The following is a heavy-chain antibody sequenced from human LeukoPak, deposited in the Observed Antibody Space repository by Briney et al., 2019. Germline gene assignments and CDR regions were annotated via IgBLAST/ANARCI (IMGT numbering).Heavy chain of an antibody. CDR3: AREPHYGDFIVV. V-gene: IGHV6-1*01. CDR2: TYYRSKWYN. CDR1: GDGVSSNSAA. J-gene: IGHJ4*02. D-gene: IGHD4-17*01. Sequence: SQTLSLTCAISGDGVSSNSAAWNWIGQSPSRGLEWLGRTYYRSKWYNDYAVSVKSRITINPDISKNQLSLQRNSVTPEDTAVYYCAREPHYGDFIVVWGQGTLVTVSS.